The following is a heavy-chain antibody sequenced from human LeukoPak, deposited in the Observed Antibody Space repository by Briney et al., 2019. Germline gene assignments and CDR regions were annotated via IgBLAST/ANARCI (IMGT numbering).Heavy chain of an antibody. V-gene: IGHV3-30*01. CDR1: GFTFSSYA. CDR3: ARVGWVPAARYYYDSSGYYGGAFDI. D-gene: IGHD3-22*01. J-gene: IGHJ3*02. Sequence: GGSLRLSCAASGFTFSSYAMHWVRQAPGEGLEWVSVISYDGSNKYYADSVKGRFTIARDMSKNTLYLQMNSLRAEDTAVYYCARVGWVPAARYYYDSSGYYGGAFDIWGQGTMVTVSS. CDR2: ISYDGSNK.